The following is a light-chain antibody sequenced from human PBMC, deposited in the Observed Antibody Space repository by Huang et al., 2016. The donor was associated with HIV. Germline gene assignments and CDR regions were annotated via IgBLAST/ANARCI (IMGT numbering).Light chain of an antibody. CDR1: QNSNTY. Sequence: DILLTQSPSSLSASVGDRVTITCRASQNSNTYLNWYQQKPGKAPNLLIHSASTLHTGVPSSFSGSGSGTDFTLTVNSLQPEDSATYYCQQGYSALITFGQGTRL. CDR3: QQGYSALIT. J-gene: IGKJ5*01. CDR2: SAS. V-gene: IGKV1-39*01.